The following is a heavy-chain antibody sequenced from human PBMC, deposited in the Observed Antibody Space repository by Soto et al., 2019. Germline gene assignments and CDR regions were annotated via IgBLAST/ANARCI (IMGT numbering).Heavy chain of an antibody. Sequence: QVQLQESGPGLVKPSQTLSLTCTVSGGSISTGGYYWTWIRQHPGKGLEGIGYIYYSGSTYYNPPRKSRVTISVDTSKNQFSLKLSSVTAADTAVYYCARGLSVTLFDNWGQGTLVTVSS. CDR2: IYYSGST. CDR1: GGSISTGGYY. CDR3: ARGLSVTLFDN. J-gene: IGHJ4*02. D-gene: IGHD4-17*01. V-gene: IGHV4-31*03.